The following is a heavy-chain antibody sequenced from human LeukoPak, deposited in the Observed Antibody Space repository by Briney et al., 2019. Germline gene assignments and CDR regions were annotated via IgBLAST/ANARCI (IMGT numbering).Heavy chain of an antibody. D-gene: IGHD3-3*01. V-gene: IGHV4-30-4*08. Sequence: NPSETLSLSCTVSGGSVSSGDYYWSWIRQPPGKGLEWIGYIYHSGSTYYNPSLKSRVTISVDTSKNQFSLKLSSVTAADTAVYYCARYAIFGVPSDAFDIWGQGTMVTVSS. J-gene: IGHJ3*02. CDR1: GGSVSSGDYY. CDR2: IYHSGST. CDR3: ARYAIFGVPSDAFDI.